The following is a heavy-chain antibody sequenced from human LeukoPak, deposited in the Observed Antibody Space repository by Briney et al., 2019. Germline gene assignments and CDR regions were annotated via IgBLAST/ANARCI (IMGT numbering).Heavy chain of an antibody. CDR3: ARENKDAFDI. CDR1: GGSISSYY. D-gene: IGHD1/OR15-1a*01. CDR2: IYYSGST. V-gene: IGHV4-59*01. J-gene: IGHJ3*02. Sequence: PSETLSLTCTDSGGSISSYYWSWIRQPPGKGLEWIGYIYYSGSTNYNPSLKSRVTISVDTSKNQFSLKLSSVTAADTAVYYCARENKDAFDIWGQGTMVTVSS.